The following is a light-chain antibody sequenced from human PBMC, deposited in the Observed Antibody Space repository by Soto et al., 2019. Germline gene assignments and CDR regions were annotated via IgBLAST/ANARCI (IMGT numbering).Light chain of an antibody. CDR2: GAS. J-gene: IGKJ2*02. Sequence: EIVLTQAPGTLSLSPGEGATLSCRASQSVSTNFFAWYQQKPGQAPRLLIYGASTRATGIPDRFSGSGSGTTFTPTIGSWEPEDFALYYCQQYGRTWWTLGQGT. V-gene: IGKV3-20*01. CDR1: QSVSTNF. CDR3: QQYGRTWWT.